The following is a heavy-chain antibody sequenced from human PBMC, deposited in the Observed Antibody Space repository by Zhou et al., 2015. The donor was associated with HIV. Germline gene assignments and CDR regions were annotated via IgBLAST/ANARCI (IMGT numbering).Heavy chain of an antibody. D-gene: IGHD3-10*01. J-gene: IGHJ6*03. Sequence: QVQLVQSGAEVKKPGSSVKVSCKASGGTFSSYAISWVRQAPGQGLEWMGGIIPIFGTANYAQKFQGRVTITADESTSTAYMELSSLRSEDTAVYYCASEQAYGSGSYYPNQPKNYYYYMDVWGKGTTVTVSS. CDR2: IIPIFGTA. V-gene: IGHV1-69*01. CDR1: GGTFSSYA. CDR3: ASEQAYGSGSYYPNQPKNYYYYMDV.